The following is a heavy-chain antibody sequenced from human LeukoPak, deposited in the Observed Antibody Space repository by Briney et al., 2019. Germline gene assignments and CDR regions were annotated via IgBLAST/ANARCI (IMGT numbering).Heavy chain of an antibody. J-gene: IGHJ4*02. CDR2: INPSGGST. Sequence: ASVKVSCKASGYTLTNYYMHWVRQAPGQGLERMGIINPSGGSTNYAQKFQGRVTMTRDTSTSTVYMGLSNLRSEDTAVYYCARGGVVFSPFDNWGQGTLVTVSS. V-gene: IGHV1-46*01. CDR3: ARGGVVFSPFDN. D-gene: IGHD3-16*01. CDR1: GYTLTNYY.